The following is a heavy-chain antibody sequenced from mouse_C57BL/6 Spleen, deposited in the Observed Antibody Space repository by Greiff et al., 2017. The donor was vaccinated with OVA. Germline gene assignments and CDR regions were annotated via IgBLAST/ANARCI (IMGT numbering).Heavy chain of an antibody. Sequence: QVQLQQPGAELVKPGASVKLSCKASGYTFTSYWMHWVKQRPGQGLEWIGMIHPNSGSTNYNEKFKSKATLTVDKSSSTAYMQLSSLTSEDSAVYYCAIDSSGSYFDYWGQGTTLTVSS. CDR3: AIDSSGSYFDY. CDR1: GYTFTSYW. D-gene: IGHD3-2*02. CDR2: IHPNSGST. V-gene: IGHV1-64*01. J-gene: IGHJ2*01.